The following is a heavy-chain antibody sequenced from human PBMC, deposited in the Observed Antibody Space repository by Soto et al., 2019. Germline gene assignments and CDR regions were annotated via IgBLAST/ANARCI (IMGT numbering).Heavy chain of an antibody. V-gene: IGHV4-59*01. CDR3: WKDKEEVENDI. Sequence: PSGTLWITCAVDGGCFSGYYWCWILQPPGKRLEWIGYIYYSGSTNYNPSLKSRVTISVDTSKNQFSLRLSSVTAADTAVSYSWKDKEEVENDIPCQRTAVTVS. J-gene: IGHJ3*02. CDR1: GGCFSGYY. CDR2: IYYSGST.